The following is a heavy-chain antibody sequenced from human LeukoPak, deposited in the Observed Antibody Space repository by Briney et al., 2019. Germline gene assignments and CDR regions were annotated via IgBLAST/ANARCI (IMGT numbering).Heavy chain of an antibody. J-gene: IGHJ4*02. Sequence: PGGTLRLSCAASGFTFSSYGMSWVRQAPGKGLEWVSAISGSGGSTYYADSVKGRFTISRDNSKNTLYLQMSSLRAEDTAVYYCAKDPRGITMIVGYWGQGTLVTVSS. CDR1: GFTFSSYG. CDR2: ISGSGGST. D-gene: IGHD3-22*01. CDR3: AKDPRGITMIVGY. V-gene: IGHV3-23*01.